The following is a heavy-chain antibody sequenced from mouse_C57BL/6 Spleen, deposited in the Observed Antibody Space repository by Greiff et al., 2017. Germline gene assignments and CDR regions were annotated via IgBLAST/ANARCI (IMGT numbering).Heavy chain of an antibody. V-gene: IGHV1-82*01. D-gene: IGHD2-5*01. CDR3: AAYSNYGDAMDY. CDR2: IYPGDGDT. CDR1: GYAFSSSW. J-gene: IGHJ4*01. Sequence: VQLQQSGPELVKPGASVKISCKASGYAFSSSWMNWVKQRPGKGLEWIGRIYPGDGDTNYNGKFKGKATLTADKSSSTAYMQLSSLTSEDSAVYFCAAYSNYGDAMDYWGQGTSVTVSS.